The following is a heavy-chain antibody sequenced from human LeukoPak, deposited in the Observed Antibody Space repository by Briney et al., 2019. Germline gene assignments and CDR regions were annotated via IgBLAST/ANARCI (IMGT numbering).Heavy chain of an antibody. CDR2: IYYSGST. V-gene: IGHV4-31*03. D-gene: IGHD3-22*01. CDR3: ARESYYYDSSGSY. J-gene: IGHJ4*02. Sequence: SETLSLTCTVSGGSISSGGYYWSRIRQHPGKGLEWIGYIYYSGSTYYNPSLKSRVTISVGTSKNQFSLKLSSVTAADTAVYYCARESYYYDSSGSYWGQGTLVTVSS. CDR1: GGSISSGGYY.